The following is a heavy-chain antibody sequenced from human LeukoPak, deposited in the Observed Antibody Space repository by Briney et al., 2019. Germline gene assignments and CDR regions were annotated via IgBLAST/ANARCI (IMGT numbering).Heavy chain of an antibody. Sequence: GGSLRLSCATSGFTFSSYDMHWVRQVVGKGLEWVSGIGTAGDTYSPGSVKGRFTISRENAKNFLYLQMNSLRAGDTAVYYCARADSRGYSLDYWGQGTLVTVSS. CDR3: ARADSRGYSLDY. CDR1: GFTFSSYD. J-gene: IGHJ4*02. D-gene: IGHD5-18*01. CDR2: IGTAGDT. V-gene: IGHV3-13*01.